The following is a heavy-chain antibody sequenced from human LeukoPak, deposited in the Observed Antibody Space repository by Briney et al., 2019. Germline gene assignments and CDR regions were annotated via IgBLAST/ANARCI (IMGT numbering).Heavy chain of an antibody. CDR3: ARERGTLTQSYFDY. D-gene: IGHD3-16*01. CDR1: GITVSDNY. Sequence: GGSLRPSCAASGITVSDNYMSWVRQAPGMGLEWVSVIYTGGSTYYADSVKGRFTISRDNSKNTLYLQMNSLRAEDTAVYYCARERGTLTQSYFDYWGQGTLVTVSS. J-gene: IGHJ4*02. V-gene: IGHV3-66*01. CDR2: IYTGGST.